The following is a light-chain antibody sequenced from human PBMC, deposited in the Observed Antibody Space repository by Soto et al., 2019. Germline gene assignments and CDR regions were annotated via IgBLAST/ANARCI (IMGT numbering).Light chain of an antibody. CDR3: SSYTSSSLV. Sequence: QSVLTQPVSVSGSPGQSITISCTGTSSDVGGYNYVSWYQQHPGKAPKLMIYDVSNRPSGVSNRFSGSKSGNTASLTISGLQAEDEADYHCSSYTSSSLVFGGGTKVPS. CDR2: DVS. CDR1: SSDVGGYNY. J-gene: IGLJ2*01. V-gene: IGLV2-14*01.